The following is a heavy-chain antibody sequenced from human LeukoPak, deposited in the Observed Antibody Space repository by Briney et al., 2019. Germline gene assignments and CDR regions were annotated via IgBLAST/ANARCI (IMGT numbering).Heavy chain of an antibody. Sequence: SETLSLTCTISGGSISVSSYYWGWIRQPPGKGLEWIGNIYYSGRTYYNPSLKSRVTISVDTSKNQFSLKLSSVTAAATTVYYCARSKTIFGVVRWGGVAFDIWGQGTMVTVSS. J-gene: IGHJ3*02. CDR1: GGSISVSSYY. CDR2: IYYSGRT. D-gene: IGHD3-3*01. CDR3: ARSKTIFGVVRWGGVAFDI. V-gene: IGHV4-39*01.